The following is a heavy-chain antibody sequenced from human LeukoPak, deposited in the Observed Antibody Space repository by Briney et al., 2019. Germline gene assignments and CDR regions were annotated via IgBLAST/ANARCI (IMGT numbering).Heavy chain of an antibody. CDR1: GFTFSSYS. CDR2: ISSSSSYI. Sequence: PGGSVRLSCAASGFTFSSYSMNWVRQAPGKGLEWVSSISSSSSYIYYADSVKGRFTISRDNAKNSLYLQMNSLRAEDTAVYYCARDGDSRGYSYGYDYYYYYMDVWGKGTTVTVSS. CDR3: ARDGDSRGYSYGYDYYYYYMDV. V-gene: IGHV3-21*01. D-gene: IGHD5-18*01. J-gene: IGHJ6*03.